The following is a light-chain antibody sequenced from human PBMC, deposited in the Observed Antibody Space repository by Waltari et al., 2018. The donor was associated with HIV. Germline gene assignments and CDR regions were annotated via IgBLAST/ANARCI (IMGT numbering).Light chain of an antibody. CDR1: HADVGASNY. CDR3: CSYAGSPWM. J-gene: IGLJ3*02. V-gene: IGLV2-11*01. CDR2: DVT. Sequence: QSVLTQPRSLSVSPRQSVTLSCTGTHADVGASNYVSWSQQPPGKAPKLISYDVTKRPSGVPDRFSGSKSGNTASLTISGLQAEDEADYYCCSYAGSPWMFGGGTRLTVL.